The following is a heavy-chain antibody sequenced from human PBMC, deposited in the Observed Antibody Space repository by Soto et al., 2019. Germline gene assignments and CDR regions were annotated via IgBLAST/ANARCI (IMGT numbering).Heavy chain of an antibody. J-gene: IGHJ4*02. D-gene: IGHD2-21*01. Sequence: SETLSLTCTVSGGYISSGGYYWSWIRQHPGKGLEWIGYIYYSGSTYYNPSLKSRVTISVDTSKNQFSLKLSSVTAADTAVYYCARGLDGEFDYWGQGTLVTVSS. CDR2: IYYSGST. CDR1: GGYISSGGYY. CDR3: ARGLDGEFDY. V-gene: IGHV4-31*03.